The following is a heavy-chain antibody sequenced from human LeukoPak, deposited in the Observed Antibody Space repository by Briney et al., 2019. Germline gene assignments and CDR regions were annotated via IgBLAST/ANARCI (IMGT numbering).Heavy chain of an antibody. D-gene: IGHD2-15*01. J-gene: IGHJ6*02. CDR1: GGSISSYY. CDR2: IYYSGST. Sequence: SETLSLTCTVPGGSISSYYWSWIRPPPGKGLEWIGYIYYSGSTNYNPPLKSRVTISVDTSKNQFSLKLSSVTAADTAGYYCARHPGGVVCASFYYGMDVWGQGTTVTVSS. V-gene: IGHV4-59*08. CDR3: ARHPGGVVCASFYYGMDV.